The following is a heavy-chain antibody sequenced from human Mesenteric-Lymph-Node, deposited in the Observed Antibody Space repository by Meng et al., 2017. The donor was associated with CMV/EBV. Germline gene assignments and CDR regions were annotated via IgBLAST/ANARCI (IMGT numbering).Heavy chain of an antibody. D-gene: IGHD3-22*01. V-gene: IGHV4-59*01. Sequence: SETLSLTCTVSGGSISSYYWSWIRQPPGKGLEWIGYIYYSGSTNYNPSLKSRVTISVDTSKNQFSLKLSSVTAADTAVYYCARSRYYYDSSGYYSLDFDYWGQGTLVTVSS. CDR3: ARSRYYYDSSGYYSLDFDY. CDR2: IYYSGST. CDR1: GGSISSYY. J-gene: IGHJ4*02.